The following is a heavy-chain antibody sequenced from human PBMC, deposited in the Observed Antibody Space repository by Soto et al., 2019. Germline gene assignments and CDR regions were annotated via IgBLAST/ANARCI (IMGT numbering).Heavy chain of an antibody. V-gene: IGHV4-59*01. CDR1: GGSISSYY. D-gene: IGHD6-13*01. Sequence: LSLTCTVSGGSISSYYWSWIRQPPGKGLEWIGYIYYSGSTNYNPSLKSRVTISVDASKNQFSLKLSSVTAADTAVYYCARFHHSAAAGTGYYYYYGMDVWGQGTTVTVSS. CDR2: IYYSGST. J-gene: IGHJ6*02. CDR3: ARFHHSAAAGTGYYYYYGMDV.